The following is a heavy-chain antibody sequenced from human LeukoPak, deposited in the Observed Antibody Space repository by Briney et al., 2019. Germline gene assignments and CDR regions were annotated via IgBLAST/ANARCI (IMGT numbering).Heavy chain of an antibody. V-gene: IGHV3-21*01. CDR2: ISSSSSYI. D-gene: IGHD2-15*01. Sequence: GGSLRLSCAASGFTFSSYAMSWVRQAPGKGLEWVSSISSSSSYIYYADSVKGRFTISRDNAKNSLYLQMNSLRAEDTAVYYCARDLCSGGSCYSPRGYYYGMDVWGQGTTVTVSS. J-gene: IGHJ6*02. CDR3: ARDLCSGGSCYSPRGYYYGMDV. CDR1: GFTFSSYA.